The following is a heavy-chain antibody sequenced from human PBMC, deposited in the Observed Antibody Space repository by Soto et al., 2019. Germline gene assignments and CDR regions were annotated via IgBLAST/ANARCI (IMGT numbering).Heavy chain of an antibody. CDR3: ARRSNGVDY. J-gene: IGHJ4*02. CDR1: GGSISSYY. D-gene: IGHD2-8*01. Sequence: SETLSLTCTVSGGSISSYYWSWIRQPPGKGLEWIGYIYYSGSTNYNPSLKSRVTISVDTSKNQFSLKLSSVTAADTAVYYCARRSNGVDYWGQGTLVTVSS. V-gene: IGHV4-59*08. CDR2: IYYSGST.